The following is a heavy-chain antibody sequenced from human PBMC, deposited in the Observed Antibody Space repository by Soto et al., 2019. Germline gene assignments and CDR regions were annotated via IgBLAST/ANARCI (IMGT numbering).Heavy chain of an antibody. Sequence: QVQLVESGGGVVQPGGSLSLSCVGSGFTLSNFGMHWVRQAPGKWLEWVAVISPDENNKYYADSVKGRFTLSRDNYKNTLYVQLNSLRAEDTAVYYCAKDGRGSSSWHLHYWGQGTLVTVSS. V-gene: IGHV3-30*18. CDR2: ISPDENNK. J-gene: IGHJ4*02. D-gene: IGHD6-13*01. CDR1: GFTLSNFG. CDR3: AKDGRGSSSWHLHY.